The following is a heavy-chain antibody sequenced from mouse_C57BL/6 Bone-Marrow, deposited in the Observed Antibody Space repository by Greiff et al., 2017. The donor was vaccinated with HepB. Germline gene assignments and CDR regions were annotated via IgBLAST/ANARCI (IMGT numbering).Heavy chain of an antibody. CDR3: ARERGCITTVPWYFDV. D-gene: IGHD1-1*01. Sequence: QVQLKESGAELARPGASVKLSCKASGYTFTSYGISWVKQRTGQGLEWIGEIYPRSGNTYYNEKFKGKATLTADKSSSTAYMELRSLTSEDSAVYFCARERGCITTVPWYFDVWGTGTTVTVSS. CDR2: IYPRSGNT. V-gene: IGHV1-81*01. CDR1: GYTFTSYG. J-gene: IGHJ1*03.